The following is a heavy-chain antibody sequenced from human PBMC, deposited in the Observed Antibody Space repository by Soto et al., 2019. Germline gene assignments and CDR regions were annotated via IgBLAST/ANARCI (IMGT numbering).Heavy chain of an antibody. J-gene: IGHJ6*02. Sequence: GESLKISCKGSGYRFASYWIGWVRQMPGKGLEWVGIIYPGDSDTKYSPSFEGQVTISADKSIGTAYLQWNSLQASDTAMYYCARTESGYSYGFADVWGQGTTVTVSS. CDR2: IYPGDSDT. D-gene: IGHD5-18*01. V-gene: IGHV5-51*01. CDR3: ARTESGYSYGFADV. CDR1: GYRFASYW.